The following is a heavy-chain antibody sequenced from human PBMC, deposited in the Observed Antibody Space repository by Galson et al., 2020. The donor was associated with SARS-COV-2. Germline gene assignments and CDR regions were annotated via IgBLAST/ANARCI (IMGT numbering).Heavy chain of an antibody. CDR2: ISGSGGHA. CDR1: GFNFNSYA. V-gene: IGHV3-23*01. Sequence: GGSLRLSCKVSGFNFNSYAMTWVRQAPGRGLEWVSVISGSGGHAYYADSVKGRFTISRDNPKNTVYLQMNSLRAEDTAVYYCAKTSPPSITIFGVAPDYRGQGTLVTVSS. J-gene: IGHJ4*02. CDR3: AKTSPPSITIFGVAPDY. D-gene: IGHD3-3*01.